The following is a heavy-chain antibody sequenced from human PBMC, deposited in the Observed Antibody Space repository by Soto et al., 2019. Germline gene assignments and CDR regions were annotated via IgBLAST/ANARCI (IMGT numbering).Heavy chain of an antibody. V-gene: IGHV1-69*13. CDR2: IIPILTTP. J-gene: IGHJ6*02. CDR1: GGTFLTYV. D-gene: IGHD2-8*02. CDR3: ATSVGIAPTGEDGMDV. Sequence: SGKVSCQASGGTFLTYVFRWVLEAPGQGPEWIGGIIPILTTPNYARKFHGRVTIVADESTTTVYMELSSLKSEDTAVYYCATSVGIAPTGEDGMDVWGQGTSVTVSS.